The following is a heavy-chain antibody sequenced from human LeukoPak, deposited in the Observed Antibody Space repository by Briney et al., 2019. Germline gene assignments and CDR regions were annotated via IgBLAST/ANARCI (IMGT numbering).Heavy chain of an antibody. Sequence: GGSLRLSCAASGFTFSNTWMSWVRQAPGKGLEWVGRIKIKIDGATADYAAPVKGRFTISRDDSKDTLYLQMNSLRAEDTAVYYCARFYGAYLPGAFDIWGQGTMVTVSS. CDR2: IKIKIDGATA. CDR3: ARFYGAYLPGAFDI. CDR1: GFTFSNTW. J-gene: IGHJ3*02. D-gene: IGHD4-17*01. V-gene: IGHV3-15*01.